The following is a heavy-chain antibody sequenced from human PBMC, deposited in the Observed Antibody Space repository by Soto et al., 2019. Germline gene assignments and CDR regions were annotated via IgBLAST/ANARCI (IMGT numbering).Heavy chain of an antibody. CDR3: ARHKVGGCSSTSCYIGDGGYYYYGMDV. J-gene: IGHJ6*02. CDR2: IIPIFDTA. Sequence: SVKVSCKXSGGTFSSYAISWVRQAPGQGLEWMGGIIPIFDTANYAQKFQGRVTITADESTSTAYMELSSLRSEDTAVYYCARHKVGGCSSTSCYIGDGGYYYYGMDVWGQGTTVTVSS. D-gene: IGHD2-2*02. V-gene: IGHV1-69*13. CDR1: GGTFSSYA.